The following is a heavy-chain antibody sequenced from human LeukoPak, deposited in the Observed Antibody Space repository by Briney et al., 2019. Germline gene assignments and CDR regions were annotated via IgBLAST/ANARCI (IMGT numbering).Heavy chain of an antibody. CDR3: ARDLGEGYYDSSGYSDY. V-gene: IGHV3-7*01. Sequence: GGSLRLSCAASGFTFSSYSMNWVRQAPGKGLEWVANIKQDGSEKYYVDSVKGRFTISRDNAKNSLYLQMNSLRAEDTAVYYCARDLGEGYYDSSGYSDYWGQGTLVTVSS. J-gene: IGHJ4*02. CDR2: IKQDGSEK. D-gene: IGHD3-22*01. CDR1: GFTFSSYS.